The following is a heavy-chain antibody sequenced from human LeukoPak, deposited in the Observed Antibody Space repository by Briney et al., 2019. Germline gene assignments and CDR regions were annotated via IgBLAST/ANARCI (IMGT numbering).Heavy chain of an antibody. J-gene: IGHJ4*02. CDR1: RFTFSSYS. V-gene: IGHV3-21*01. CDR3: ARDPYYYDSSGYYGEGFDY. Sequence: PGRSLRLSCAASRFTFSSYSMKWVSQAPGKGLEWVSYISSSRNYIFYAGSVKGGFTISRDNAKNSLYLKMNSLRAEDTAVYYCARDPYYYDSSGYYGEGFDYWGQGTLVTVSS. D-gene: IGHD3-22*01. CDR2: ISSSRNYI.